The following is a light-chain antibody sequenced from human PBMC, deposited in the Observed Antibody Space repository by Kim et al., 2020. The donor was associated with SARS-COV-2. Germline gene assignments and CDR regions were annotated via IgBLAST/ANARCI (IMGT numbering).Light chain of an antibody. CDR3: GTWDNSLSAVV. CDR2: DNN. CDR1: SSNIGEKY. Sequence: GQKVTISCSGSSSNIGEKYVSWYQQFPGTAPKLLIHDNNQRPSGIPDRFSGSKSGTSATLGITGLQAGDEADYYCGTWDNSLSAVVFGGGTQLTVL. J-gene: IGLJ3*02. V-gene: IGLV1-51*01.